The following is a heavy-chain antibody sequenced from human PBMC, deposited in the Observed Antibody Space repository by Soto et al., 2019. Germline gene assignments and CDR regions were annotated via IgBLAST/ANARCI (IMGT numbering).Heavy chain of an antibody. V-gene: IGHV1-8*01. CDR3: ARRAETNGWNGFGADKYYFDF. J-gene: IGHJ4*02. CDR1: GYTFTSYD. D-gene: IGHD1-1*01. Sequence: ASVKVSCKASGYTFTSYDIYWVRQATGQGLEWMGWMNPNTGNSGYAQKFQGRVTVTSDTSINTVYMELSSLRSEDTAVYYCARRAETNGWNGFGADKYYFDFWGQGTLVTVSS. CDR2: MNPNTGNS.